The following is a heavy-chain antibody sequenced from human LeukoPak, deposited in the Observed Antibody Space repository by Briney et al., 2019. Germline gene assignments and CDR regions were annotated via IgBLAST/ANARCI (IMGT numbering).Heavy chain of an antibody. J-gene: IGHJ4*02. CDR2: IYYSGST. V-gene: IGHV4-39*07. Sequence: SETLSLTCTVSGGSISSSSYYWGWIRQPPGKGLEWIGSIYYSGSTYYNPSLKSRVTISVDTSKNQFSLKLSSVTAADTAVYFCARGGFYGHPFDFGGQGTLVTVSS. CDR3: ARGGFYGHPFDF. D-gene: IGHD3-10*01. CDR1: GGSISSSSYY.